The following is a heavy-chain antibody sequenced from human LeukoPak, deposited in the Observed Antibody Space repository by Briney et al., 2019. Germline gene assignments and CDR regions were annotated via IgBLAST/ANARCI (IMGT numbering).Heavy chain of an antibody. CDR2: IYPGDSDT. CDR1: GYSFTSYW. Sequence: GESLKITCKGSGYSFTSYWIGWVRQMPGKGLEWMGIIYPGDSDTRYSPSFQGQVTISADKSISTAYLQWSSLKASDTAMYYCARSPPYGDYVDYFDYWGQGTLVTVSS. J-gene: IGHJ4*02. V-gene: IGHV5-51*01. D-gene: IGHD4-17*01. CDR3: ARSPPYGDYVDYFDY.